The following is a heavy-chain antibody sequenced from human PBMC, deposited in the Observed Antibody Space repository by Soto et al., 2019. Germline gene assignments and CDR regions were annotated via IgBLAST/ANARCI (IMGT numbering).Heavy chain of an antibody. J-gene: IGHJ6*03. CDR3: ARVFGLSPPYYYYMDV. V-gene: IGHV4-34*01. CDR1: GGSFSGYY. Sequence: PSETLSLTCAVYGGSFSGYYWSWIRQPPGKGLEWIGEINHSGSTNYNPSLKSRVTISVDTSKNQFSLKLSSVTAADTAVYYCARVFGLSPPYYYYMDVWGKGTTVTVSS. D-gene: IGHD3-10*01. CDR2: INHSGST.